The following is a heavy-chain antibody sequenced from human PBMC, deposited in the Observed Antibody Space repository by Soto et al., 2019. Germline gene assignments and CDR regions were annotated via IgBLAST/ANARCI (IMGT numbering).Heavy chain of an antibody. J-gene: IGHJ4*02. D-gene: IGHD5-18*01. CDR2: IYSGGSA. CDR3: AGHGYRYGGGDFDY. CDR1: GFTVSSNY. Sequence: EVQLVESGGGLVQPGGSLRLSCAASGFTVSSNYMSWVRQAPGKGLEWVSVIYSGGSAYYADPVKGRFTISRDNSKNTLYLQKNSLRAVDTGGYYCAGHGYRYGGGDFDYCGQGTLVSVSS. V-gene: IGHV3-66*04.